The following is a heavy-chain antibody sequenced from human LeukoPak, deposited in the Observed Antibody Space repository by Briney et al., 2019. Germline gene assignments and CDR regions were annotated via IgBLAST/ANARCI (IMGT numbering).Heavy chain of an antibody. V-gene: IGHV4-4*02. CDR1: GGSISSSNW. Sequence: SETLSLTCAVSGGSISSSNWWSWVRQPPGKGLEWIGEIYHSGSTNYNPSLKSRVTISVDKSKNQFSLKLSSVTAADTAVYYCARALDRTISYGDTDYWGQGTLVTVSS. CDR3: ARALDRTISYGDTDY. CDR2: IYHSGST. J-gene: IGHJ4*02. D-gene: IGHD4-17*01.